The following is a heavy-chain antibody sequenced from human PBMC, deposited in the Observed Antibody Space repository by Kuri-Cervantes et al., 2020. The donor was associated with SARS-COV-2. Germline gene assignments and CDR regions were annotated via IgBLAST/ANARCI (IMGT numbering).Heavy chain of an antibody. CDR2: ISGSGGST. D-gene: IGHD3-22*01. J-gene: IGHJ3*02. Sequence: GGSLRLSCAASGFTFSDYYMSWIRQAPGKGLEWVSAISGSGGSTYYADSVKGRFTISRDNSKNTLYLQMNSLRAEDTAVYYCAKVDSSGTGAFDIWGQGKMVTVSS. CDR3: AKVDSSGTGAFDI. CDR1: GFTFSDYY. V-gene: IGHV3-23*01.